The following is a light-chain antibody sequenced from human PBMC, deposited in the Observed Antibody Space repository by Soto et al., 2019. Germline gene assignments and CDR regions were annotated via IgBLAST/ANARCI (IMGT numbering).Light chain of an antibody. Sequence: QSVLTQPPSVSGAPGQSVTISCTGSSSNIGAGSDVHWYQHLPGTPPKLLIYRNNQRPSGVPDRFSGSKSGTSASLAISGLRSEDEADYYCAAWDDSLSGHYVFGTGTKLTV. J-gene: IGLJ1*01. V-gene: IGLV1-47*01. CDR2: RNN. CDR3: AAWDDSLSGHYV. CDR1: SSNIGAGSD.